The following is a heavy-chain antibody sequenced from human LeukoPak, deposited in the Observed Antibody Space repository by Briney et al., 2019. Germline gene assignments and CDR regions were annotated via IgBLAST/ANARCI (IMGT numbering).Heavy chain of an antibody. D-gene: IGHD3-10*01. CDR2: IGHSGST. Sequence: SETLSLTRTVSGGSIRSSYYYWGWIRQPPGKGLEWIGEIGHSGSTNYNPSLESRVTISIDTSKNQFSLTVRSVTAADAAFYYCARTGEKRISGSGSYYRGRPIDYWGQGTLVTVSS. J-gene: IGHJ4*02. CDR1: GGSIRSSYYY. CDR3: ARTGEKRISGSGSYYRGRPIDY. V-gene: IGHV4-39*07.